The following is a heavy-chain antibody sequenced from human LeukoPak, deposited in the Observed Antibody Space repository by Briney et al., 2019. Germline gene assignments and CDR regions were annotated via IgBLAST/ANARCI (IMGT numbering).Heavy chain of an antibody. CDR3: ATLVSTRYYFDY. CDR2: INHSGST. D-gene: IGHD5/OR15-5a*01. Sequence: SETLSLTCAVYGGSFSGYYWSWIRQPPGKGLEWIGEINHSGSTNYNPSLKSRVTISIDTSKNQFSLRLTSVTAADTAVYFCATLVSTRYYFDYWGQGTLVAVSS. CDR1: GGSFSGYY. V-gene: IGHV4-34*01. J-gene: IGHJ4*02.